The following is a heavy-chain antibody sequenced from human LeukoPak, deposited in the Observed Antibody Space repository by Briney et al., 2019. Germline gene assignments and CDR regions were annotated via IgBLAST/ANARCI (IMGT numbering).Heavy chain of an antibody. CDR2: INEDGSEK. CDR3: ARGVIVPAAIWSLSYYYMDV. CDR1: GFTFSSYW. D-gene: IGHD2-2*01. Sequence: GGALRVSCAGSGFTFSSYWMSWVGQAPGKGGEGVAHINEDGSEKYYVDSVKGRFTISRDNAKNSLYLQMNSLRAEDTAVYYCARGVIVPAAIWSLSYYYMDVWGKGTTVTVSS. J-gene: IGHJ6*03. V-gene: IGHV3-7*01.